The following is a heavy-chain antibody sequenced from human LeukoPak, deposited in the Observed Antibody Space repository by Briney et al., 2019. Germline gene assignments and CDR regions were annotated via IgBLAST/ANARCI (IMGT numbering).Heavy chain of an antibody. J-gene: IGHJ4*02. CDR3: AKDSSTSCHD. CDR1: GFTLSGYG. CDR2: IRPDERNK. D-gene: IGHD2-2*01. V-gene: IGHV3-30*02. Sequence: PGGSLRLSCAASGFTLSGYGMHWVRQAPGKGLEWVAIIRPDERNKYYADSVKGRFIISRDNSKNTLYLQISSLRAEDTAVYYCAKDSSTSCHDWGQGTLVTVSS.